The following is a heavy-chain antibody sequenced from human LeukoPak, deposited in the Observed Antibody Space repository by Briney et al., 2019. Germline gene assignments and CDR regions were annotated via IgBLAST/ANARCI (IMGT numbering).Heavy chain of an antibody. D-gene: IGHD3-10*01. J-gene: IGHJ6*03. CDR1: GYTFTSYD. CDR3: ARGLRARVYYYMDV. V-gene: IGHV1-8*03. CDR2: MNPNSGNT. Sequence: ASVKVSCKASGYTFTSYDINWVRQATGQGLEWMGWMNPNSGNTGYAQKFQGRVTITRNTSISTAYMELSSLRSEDTAVYYCARGLRARVYYYMDVWGKGTTVTVSS.